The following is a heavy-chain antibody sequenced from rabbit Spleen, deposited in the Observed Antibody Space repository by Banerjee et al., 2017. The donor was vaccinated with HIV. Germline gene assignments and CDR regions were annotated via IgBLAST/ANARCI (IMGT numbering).Heavy chain of an antibody. J-gene: IGHJ4*01. V-gene: IGHV1S40*01. CDR3: ARDLAGVIGWNFGW. CDR2: IAGSSSGFT. D-gene: IGHD4-1*01. Sequence: QSLEESGGDLVKPGASLTLTCTASGFSFSSNDYMCWVRQAPGKGLEWISCIAGSSSGFTYSATWAKGRFTISKTSSTTVTLHMTSLTAADTATYFCARDLAGVIGWNFGWWGPGTLVTVS. CDR1: GFSFSSNDY.